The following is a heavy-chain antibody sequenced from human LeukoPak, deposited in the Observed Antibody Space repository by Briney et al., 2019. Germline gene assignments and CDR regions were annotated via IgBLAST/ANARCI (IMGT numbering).Heavy chain of an antibody. D-gene: IGHD3-10*01. J-gene: IGHJ5*02. Sequence: SETLSLTCAVYGGSFSGYYWGWIRQPPGKGLQWIGEITHNGYTNYNPALKGRVTISIDTSKNEFSLKVSSVTAADMAIYYCAASGGPINWFDPWGQGTLVTVSS. CDR2: ITHNGYT. CDR1: GGSFSGYY. V-gene: IGHV4-34*01. CDR3: AASGGPINWFDP.